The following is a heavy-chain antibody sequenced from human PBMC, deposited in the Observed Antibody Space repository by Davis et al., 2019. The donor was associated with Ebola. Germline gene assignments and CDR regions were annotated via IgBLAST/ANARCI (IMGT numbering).Heavy chain of an antibody. J-gene: IGHJ4*02. CDR1: GDSIVTRDYY. V-gene: IGHV4-39*02. Sequence: SETLSLTCSVSGDSIVTRDYYWGWIRQPPGKGLEWVGSIYYSGISYYNPSLKSRVSISVDTSKNRFSLNLSPVTAADTSVYYCAGDRGSGNSFDFWGQGILVTASS. CDR3: AGDRGSGNSFDF. CDR2: IYYSGIS. D-gene: IGHD4-23*01.